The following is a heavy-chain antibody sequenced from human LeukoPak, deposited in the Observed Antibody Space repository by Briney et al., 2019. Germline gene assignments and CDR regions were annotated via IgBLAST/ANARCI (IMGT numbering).Heavy chain of an antibody. CDR2: IYTSGST. CDR3: ARDRVAAAATSNWFDP. CDR1: GGSISSYY. J-gene: IGHJ5*02. Sequence: SETLSLTCTVSGGSISSYYWSWIRQPAGKGLEWIGRIYTSGSTNYNPSLKSRVTMSVDTSKNQFSLKLSSVTAADTAVYYCARDRVAAAATSNWFDPWGQGTLVTVSS. V-gene: IGHV4-4*07. D-gene: IGHD6-13*01.